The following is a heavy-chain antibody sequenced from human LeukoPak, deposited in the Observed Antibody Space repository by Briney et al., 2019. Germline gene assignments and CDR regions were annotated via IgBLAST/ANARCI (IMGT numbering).Heavy chain of an antibody. V-gene: IGHV4-59*12. J-gene: IGHJ4*02. CDR3: ARSPSWYCSSTSCYPDY. Sequence: SETLSLTCTVSGGSISSYYWSWIRQPPGKGLEWIGYIYYSGSTNYNPSLKSRVTISVDTSKNQFSLKLGSVTAADTAVYYCARSPSWYCSSTSCYPDYWGQGTLVTVSS. CDR1: GGSISSYY. D-gene: IGHD2-2*01. CDR2: IYYSGST.